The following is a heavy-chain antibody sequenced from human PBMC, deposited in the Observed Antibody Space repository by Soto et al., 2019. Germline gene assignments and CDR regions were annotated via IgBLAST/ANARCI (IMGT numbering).Heavy chain of an antibody. D-gene: IGHD6-19*01. Sequence: PSETLSLTCTVSGGSISSSSYYWGWIRQPPGKGLEWIGSIYYSGSTYYNPSLKSRVTISVDTSKNQFSLKLSSVTAADTAVYYCASYVAVAGRGNTYYFDYWGQGTLVTVSS. J-gene: IGHJ4*02. CDR3: ASYVAVAGRGNTYYFDY. V-gene: IGHV4-39*01. CDR1: GGSISSSSYY. CDR2: IYYSGST.